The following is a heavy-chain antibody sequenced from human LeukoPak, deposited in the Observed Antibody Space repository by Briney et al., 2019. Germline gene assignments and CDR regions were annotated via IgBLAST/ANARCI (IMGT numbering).Heavy chain of an antibody. V-gene: IGHV3-7*01. Sequence: PGGSLRLSCAASGFTFSTYWMSWVRQAPGKGLEWVANINHDGSDKYYVDSVKGRFTISRDNAKNSLYLQMNSLRAEDTAVYYCARDPVGATTPDCWGQGALVTVSS. D-gene: IGHD1-26*01. J-gene: IGHJ4*02. CDR3: ARDPVGATTPDC. CDR1: GFTFSTYW. CDR2: INHDGSDK.